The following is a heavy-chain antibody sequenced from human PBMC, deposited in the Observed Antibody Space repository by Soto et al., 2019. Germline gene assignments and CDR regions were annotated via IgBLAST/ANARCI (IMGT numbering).Heavy chain of an antibody. CDR3: AREGRMDSSSSYYYYGMDV. CDR2: INHSGGT. V-gene: IGHV4-34*10. D-gene: IGHD6-6*01. J-gene: IGHJ6*02. Sequence: SETLSLTCAVYGGSFSGYYWSWIRQPPGKGLEWIGEINHSGGTNYNPSLKSRVTMTRDTSISTAYMELSRLRSDDTAVYYCAREGRMDSSSSYYYYGMDVWGQGTTVTVSS. CDR1: GGSFSGYY.